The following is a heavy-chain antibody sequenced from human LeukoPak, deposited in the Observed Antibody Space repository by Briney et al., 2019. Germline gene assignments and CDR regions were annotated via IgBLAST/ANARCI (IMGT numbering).Heavy chain of an antibody. CDR3: ARTGLSPKSELPRDDAFAI. Sequence: SVKVSCKASGVSFSSYAIIWARQAPGQGLEWMGRIIPILGIANYAQKFQGRVTITADKSTSTAYMELSSLRSEDTAGYYCARTGLSPKSELPRDDAFAIWGQGTMVTVSS. CDR1: GVSFSSYA. V-gene: IGHV1-69*04. D-gene: IGHD1-26*01. J-gene: IGHJ3*02. CDR2: IIPILGIA.